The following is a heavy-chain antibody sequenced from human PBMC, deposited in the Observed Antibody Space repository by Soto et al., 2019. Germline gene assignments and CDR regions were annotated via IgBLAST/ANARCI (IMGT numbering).Heavy chain of an antibody. J-gene: IGHJ6*02. V-gene: IGHV1-46*01. D-gene: IGHD3-16*02. Sequence: QVQLVQSGTEVRKPGASVKISCRASGYTFTSYHVHWVRQAPGQGLEWMGTIDPRGAVTTYAQRFQGRVTMTRDASTSTVYMELSSLRSDDTAMYYCARDPKGNHYRLHVWGQGTPVTVSS. CDR2: IDPRGAVT. CDR3: ARDPKGNHYRLHV. CDR1: GYTFTSYH.